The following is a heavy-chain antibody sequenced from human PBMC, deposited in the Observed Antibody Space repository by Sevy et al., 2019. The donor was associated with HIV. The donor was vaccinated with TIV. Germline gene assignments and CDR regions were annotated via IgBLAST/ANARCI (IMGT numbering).Heavy chain of an antibody. CDR1: GFTFNNYW. J-gene: IGHJ4*02. CDR2: IKQDGSDK. Sequence: GGSLRLSCAASGFTFNNYWMTWVRQAPGKGLEWVANIKQDGSDKYYMESVKGRFNISRDNTKNSLYLQLNSLRAEETAVYYCAGSGDYWGQMGYWGQGTLVTVSS. CDR3: AGSGDYWGQMGY. V-gene: IGHV3-7*03. D-gene: IGHD7-27*01.